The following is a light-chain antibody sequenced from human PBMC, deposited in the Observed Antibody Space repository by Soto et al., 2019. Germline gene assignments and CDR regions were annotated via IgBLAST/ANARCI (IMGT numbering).Light chain of an antibody. CDR3: QQYSSYWS. CDR2: KSS. CDR1: QELDKW. J-gene: IGKJ1*01. Sequence: ILMSQSPSSLSASVGDRVTITCRASQELDKWLALYQHKPGKAPNLLIYKSSTLREGVPPRFSCFGSGTEYILTISDLHPDEFGTYDWQQYSSYWSFGQGTMVEI. V-gene: IGKV1-5*03.